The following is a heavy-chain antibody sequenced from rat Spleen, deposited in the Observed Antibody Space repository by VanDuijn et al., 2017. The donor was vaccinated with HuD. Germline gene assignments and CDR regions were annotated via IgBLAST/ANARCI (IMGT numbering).Heavy chain of an antibody. J-gene: IGHJ1*01. V-gene: IGHV5-31*01. Sequence: EVQLVESGGGLVQPGRSLKLSCVASGFTFNNYWMTWIRQAPGKGLEWVASITNTGGSTYYPDSVKGRFTISRDNAKSTLYLQMNSLRSEDTATYYCTRGTYYGYTYWYFDFWGPGTMVTVSS. D-gene: IGHD1-9*01. CDR3: TRGTYYGYTYWYFDF. CDR1: GFTFNNYW. CDR2: ITNTGGST.